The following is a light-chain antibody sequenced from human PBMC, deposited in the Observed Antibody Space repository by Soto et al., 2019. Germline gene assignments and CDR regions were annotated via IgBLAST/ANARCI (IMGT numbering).Light chain of an antibody. CDR3: SSYRSSSTLEV. CDR1: SSDVSAYNY. J-gene: IGLJ2*01. Sequence: QSVLTQPASVSGSPGQSITISCTGTSSDVSAYNYVSWYQQHPGKAPKLMIYEVSNRPSGVSNRFSGSKSGNTASLTISGLQAEDEADYYCSSYRSSSTLEVFGGGTKLTVL. V-gene: IGLV2-14*01. CDR2: EVS.